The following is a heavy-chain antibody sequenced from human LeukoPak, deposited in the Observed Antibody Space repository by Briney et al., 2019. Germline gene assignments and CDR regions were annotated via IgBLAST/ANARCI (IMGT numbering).Heavy chain of an antibody. V-gene: IGHV3-74*01. CDR3: ARDDDYGNYLVEY. CDR1: GFTFSNHW. CDR2: INVDESAI. Sequence: GGSLRLSCVASGFTFSNHWMHWVRQAPGKGLVWVSRINVDESAISYADSVKGRSTISRDNAKNTLFLQMSSLRAEDTAVYYCARDDDYGNYLVEYWGQGTLVTVSS. D-gene: IGHD4-11*01. J-gene: IGHJ4*02.